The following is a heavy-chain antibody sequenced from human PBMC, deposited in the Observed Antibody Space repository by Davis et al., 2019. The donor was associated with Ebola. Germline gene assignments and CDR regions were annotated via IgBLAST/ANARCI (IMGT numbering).Heavy chain of an antibody. D-gene: IGHD2-15*01. V-gene: IGHV3-23*01. CDR1: GFTFSSYA. CDR2: ISGSGGST. J-gene: IGHJ6*02. CDR3: AKRGYCSGGACALYYYYTMDV. Sequence: GESLKISCAASGFTFSSYAMSWVRQAPGKGLEWVSAISGSGGSTYYADSVKGRFTISRDNSKNTLYLQMNSLRAEDTAKYYCAKRGYCSGGACALYYYYTMDVWGQGTTVTVSS.